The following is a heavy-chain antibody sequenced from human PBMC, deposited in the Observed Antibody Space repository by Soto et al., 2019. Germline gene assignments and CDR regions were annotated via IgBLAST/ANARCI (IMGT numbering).Heavy chain of an antibody. V-gene: IGHV1-2*02. D-gene: IGHD2-2*01. CDR3: ARGDCSTTRCYERTYYYYGMDV. CDR2: INPNSGGT. J-gene: IGHJ6*02. CDR1: GYTFNGYY. Sequence: ASVKVSCKASGYTFNGYYIHWVRQAPGQGPEWMGWINPNSGGTNSAQKFQGRVTMTRDTSISTAYMELSRLRSDDTAVYYCARGDCSTTRCYERTYYYYGMDVWGQGTQVTVSS.